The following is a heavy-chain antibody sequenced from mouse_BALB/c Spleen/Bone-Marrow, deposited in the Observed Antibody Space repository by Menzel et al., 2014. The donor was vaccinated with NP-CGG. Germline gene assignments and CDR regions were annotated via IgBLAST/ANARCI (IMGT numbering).Heavy chain of an antibody. CDR1: GYVFSTYW. V-gene: IGHV1-80*01. J-gene: IGHJ2*01. CDR2: IYPGDGDT. Sequence: VQLVESGAELVRPGSSVKISCESSGYVFSTYWINWVKQRPGQGLEWIGQIYPGDGDTDYNGKFKDKATLTADKSSNTAYMQLSSLTSEDSAVYFCARGGISVDYWGQGTTLTVSS. CDR3: ARGGISVDY.